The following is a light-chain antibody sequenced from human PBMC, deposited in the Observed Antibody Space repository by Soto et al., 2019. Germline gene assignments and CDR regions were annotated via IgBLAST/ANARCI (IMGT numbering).Light chain of an antibody. CDR3: QVWDSSSDHPGVV. CDR1: NIGSKS. J-gene: IGLJ2*01. Sequence: SDELTQPPSVLVAPGKTARITCGGNNIGSKSVHWYQQKPGQAPVLVIYYDSDRPSGIPERFSGSNSGNTATLTISRVEAGDEADYYCQVWDSSSDHPGVVFGGGTKLTVL. CDR2: YDS. V-gene: IGLV3-21*04.